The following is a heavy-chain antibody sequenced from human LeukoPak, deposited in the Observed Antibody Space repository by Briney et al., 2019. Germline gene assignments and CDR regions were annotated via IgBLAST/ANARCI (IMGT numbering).Heavy chain of an antibody. CDR1: GGTFSSYA. D-gene: IGHD3-3*01. CDR3: ARDSITIFLFDP. V-gene: IGHV1-69*04. CDR2: IIPILGIA. Sequence: SVEVSCKASGGTFSSYAISWVRQAPGQGLEWMGRIIPILGIANYAQKFQGRVTITADKSTSTAYMELSSLRSEDTAVYYCARDSITIFLFDPWGQGTLVTVSS. J-gene: IGHJ5*02.